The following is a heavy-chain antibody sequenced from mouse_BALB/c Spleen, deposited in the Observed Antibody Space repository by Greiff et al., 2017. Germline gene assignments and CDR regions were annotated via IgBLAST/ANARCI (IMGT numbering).Heavy chain of an antibody. D-gene: IGHD4-1*01. J-gene: IGHJ4*01. Sequence: QVQLKESGAELAKPGASVKMSCKASGYTFTSYWMHWVKQRPGQGLEWIGYINPSTGYTEYNQKFKDKATLTADKSSSTAYMQLSSLTSEDSAVYYCALGRGYAMDDWGQGTSVTVSS. V-gene: IGHV1-7*01. CDR2: INPSTGYT. CDR1: GYTFTSYW. CDR3: ALGRGYAMDD.